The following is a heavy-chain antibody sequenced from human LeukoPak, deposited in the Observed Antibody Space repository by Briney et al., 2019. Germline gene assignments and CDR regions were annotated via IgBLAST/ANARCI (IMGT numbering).Heavy chain of an antibody. CDR1: GGTFSSYA. CDR2: IIPIFGTA. Sequence: ASVRVSCKASGGTFSSYAISWVRQAPGQGLEWMGGIIPIFGTANYAQKFQGRVTITADESTSTAYMELSSLRSEDTAVYYCARSPYDFWSGQFDYWGQGTLVTVSS. J-gene: IGHJ4*02. D-gene: IGHD3-3*01. CDR3: ARSPYDFWSGQFDY. V-gene: IGHV1-69*13.